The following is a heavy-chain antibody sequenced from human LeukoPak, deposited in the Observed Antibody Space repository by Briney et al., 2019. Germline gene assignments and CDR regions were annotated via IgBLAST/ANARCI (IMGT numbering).Heavy chain of an antibody. CDR2: ISSSGSTI. J-gene: IGHJ6*04. CDR3: AELGITMIGGV. V-gene: IGHV3-11*04. D-gene: IGHD3-10*02. Sequence: GGSLRLSCAASGFTFSDHSMNWVRQAPGKGLEWVSYISSSGSTIYYADSVKGRFTISRDNAKNSLYLQMNSLRAEDTAVYYCAELGITMIGGVWGKGTTVTISS. CDR1: GFTFSDHS.